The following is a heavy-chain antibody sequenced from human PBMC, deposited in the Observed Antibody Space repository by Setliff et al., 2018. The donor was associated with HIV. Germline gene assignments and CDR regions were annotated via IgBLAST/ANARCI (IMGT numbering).Heavy chain of an antibody. V-gene: IGHV1-3*01. D-gene: IGHD4-17*01. J-gene: IGHJ2*01. CDR2: INAGNGNT. CDR1: ADTFTNCL. CDR3: ANSVTDASYWYFIH. Sequence: ASVKVSCKASADTFTNCLINWVRQAPGQRLEWMGWINAGNGNTKYSQKIQGRVTFSRDTSASTAYMELSSLRSEDTAVYYCANSVTDASYWYFIHWGRGSPVTVSS.